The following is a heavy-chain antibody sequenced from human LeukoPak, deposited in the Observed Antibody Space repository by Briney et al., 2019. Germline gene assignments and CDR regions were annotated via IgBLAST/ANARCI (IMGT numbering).Heavy chain of an antibody. CDR2: IKPSNSDT. D-gene: IGHD2-15*01. Sequence: RGESLKISCKASGYSFTSHWIAWVRQMPGKGLEWMGIIKPSNSDTRYSPSFQGQVTIPVDKSISTAYLQWSSLKASDTAMYYCARRYCSGGTCYYHDYWGQGTLVTVSS. V-gene: IGHV5-51*01. J-gene: IGHJ4*02. CDR1: GYSFTSHW. CDR3: ARRYCSGGTCYYHDY.